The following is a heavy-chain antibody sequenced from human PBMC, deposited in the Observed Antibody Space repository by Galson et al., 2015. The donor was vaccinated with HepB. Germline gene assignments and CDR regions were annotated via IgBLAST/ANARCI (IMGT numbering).Heavy chain of an antibody. D-gene: IGHD6-13*01. CDR3: AKQREGSSWLSDY. J-gene: IGHJ4*02. CDR2: ISFDGSSK. V-gene: IGHV3-30*18. Sequence: SLRLSCAASGFTFNSYGMHWVRQAPGKGLEWVAVISFDGSSKYYADSVKGRFTISRDSSKNTLYLQMNSLRAEDTAVYYCAKQREGSSWLSDYWGQGTLVTVSS. CDR1: GFTFNSYG.